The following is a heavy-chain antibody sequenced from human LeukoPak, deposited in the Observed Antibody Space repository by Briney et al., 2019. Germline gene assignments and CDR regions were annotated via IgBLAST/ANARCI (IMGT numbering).Heavy chain of an antibody. D-gene: IGHD3-22*01. V-gene: IGHV4-61*02. CDR1: GASISSGSYY. CDR2: IFASGST. Sequence: SETLSLTCTVSGASISSGSYYWNWIRQPAGKGLEWIGRIFASGSTYYNPSLKSRVTISVDTSKNQFSLRLSSVTAADTAVYYCARAGRPNYYDSSGYSGHDAFDIWGQGTMVTVSS. J-gene: IGHJ3*02. CDR3: ARAGRPNYYDSSGYSGHDAFDI.